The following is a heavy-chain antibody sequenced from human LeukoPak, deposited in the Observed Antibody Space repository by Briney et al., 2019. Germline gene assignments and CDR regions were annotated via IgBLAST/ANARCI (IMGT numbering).Heavy chain of an antibody. V-gene: IGHV5-51*01. CDR1: GYSFTSYW. Sequence: GESLKIPCKGSGYSFTSYWICWVRQMPGKGLEWMGIIYPGDSDTRYSPSFQGQVTISADKSISTAYLQWSSLKASDTAMYYCARHSASSSWYVYFDYWGQGTLVTVSS. J-gene: IGHJ4*02. CDR3: ARHSASSSWYVYFDY. D-gene: IGHD6-13*01. CDR2: IYPGDSDT.